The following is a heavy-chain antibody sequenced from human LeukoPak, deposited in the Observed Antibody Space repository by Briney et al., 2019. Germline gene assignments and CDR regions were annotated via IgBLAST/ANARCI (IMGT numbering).Heavy chain of an antibody. J-gene: IGHJ3*02. CDR2: ISYGGIDK. Sequence: PGGSLRLSCAASGFTFSSYSMNWVRQAPGKGLEWVGLISYGGIDKSYADSVKGRFTISRDSSKRTLYLQMNSLRAEDTAMYYCARESWSDSVAFDIWGLGTMVIVSS. V-gene: IGHV3-30*03. D-gene: IGHD3-3*01. CDR3: ARESWSDSVAFDI. CDR1: GFTFSSYS.